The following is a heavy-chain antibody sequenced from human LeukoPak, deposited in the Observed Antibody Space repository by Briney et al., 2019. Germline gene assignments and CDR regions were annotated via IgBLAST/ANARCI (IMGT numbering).Heavy chain of an antibody. V-gene: IGHV4-4*07. D-gene: IGHD6-13*01. Sequence: SQTLSLTCTVSGGSISTYYWSWIRQPAGKGLEWIGRIYTRGNTDYNPSLKSRVTISLDRSKNQFSLKLSSVIAADTAVYYCAGESGSSWFTGGNFDYWGQGTLVTVSS. CDR1: GGSISTYY. CDR3: AGESGSSWFTGGNFDY. CDR2: IYTRGNT. J-gene: IGHJ4*02.